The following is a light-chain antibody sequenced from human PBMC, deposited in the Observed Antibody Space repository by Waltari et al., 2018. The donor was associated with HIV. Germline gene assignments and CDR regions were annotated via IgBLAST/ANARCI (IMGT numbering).Light chain of an antibody. Sequence: QSVLTQPPSVSGAPGQRVTISCTGSSSTIGAGYDVHWYQHLPGTAPKLLIYGNYNRPSGVPERFSGSKSGTSASLAITGLQADDEADYYCQSYDSSLSAWVFGGGTKLSVL. CDR1: SSTIGAGYD. V-gene: IGLV1-40*01. CDR2: GNY. J-gene: IGLJ3*02. CDR3: QSYDSSLSAWV.